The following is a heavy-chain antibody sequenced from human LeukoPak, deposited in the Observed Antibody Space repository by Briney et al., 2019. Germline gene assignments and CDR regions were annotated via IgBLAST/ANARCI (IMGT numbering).Heavy chain of an antibody. CDR2: ISSGGKSI. J-gene: IGHJ5*02. CDR1: GFNFSTYS. CDR3: ASRRSGFDP. Sequence: GGSLRLSCGASGFNFSTYSMNWVRQAPGKGLEWVSYISSGGKSIAYADSVKGRFTISRDNAKNLVYLQLNSLRDEDTAVYYCASRRSGFDPWGQGTLVTVSS. V-gene: IGHV3-48*02.